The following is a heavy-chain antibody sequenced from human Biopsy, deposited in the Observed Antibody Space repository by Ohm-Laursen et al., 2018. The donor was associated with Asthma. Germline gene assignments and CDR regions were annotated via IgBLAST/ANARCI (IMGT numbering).Heavy chain of an antibody. V-gene: IGHV3-23*01. CDR2: ISASGVRT. Sequence: GSLRLSCTASGFAFNNSSMTWVRQAPGKGLEWVSSISASGVRTFYADSVKGRFTVSRDSSRNTLYLQLSTLRVEDTAVYYCASLFLQGFDPWGQGTPVTVSS. D-gene: IGHD3-3*01. J-gene: IGHJ5*02. CDR3: ASLFLQGFDP. CDR1: GFAFNNSS.